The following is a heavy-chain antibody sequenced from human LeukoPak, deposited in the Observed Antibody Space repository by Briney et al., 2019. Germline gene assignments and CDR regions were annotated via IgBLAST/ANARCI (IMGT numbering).Heavy chain of an antibody. CDR2: IYHSGST. CDR1: GGSISSGSYY. CDR3: ARVPSGSPDY. D-gene: IGHD3-22*01. Sequence: SETLSLTCNVSGGSISSGSYYWSWIRQPPGKGLEWIGYIYHSGSTAYNPSLKSRVTISLDRSKNQFSLKLSSVTAADTAVYYCARVPSGSPDYWGQGILVTVSS. V-gene: IGHV4-30-2*01. J-gene: IGHJ4*02.